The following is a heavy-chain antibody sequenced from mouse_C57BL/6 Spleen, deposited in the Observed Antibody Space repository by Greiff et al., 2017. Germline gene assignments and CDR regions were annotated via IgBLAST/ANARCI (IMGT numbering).Heavy chain of an antibody. Sequence: EVKVVESGGGLVKPGGSLKLSCAVSGFTFSSYAMSWVRQTPEKRLEWVATISDGGSYTYYPDNVKGRFTISRDNAKNNLYLQMSHLKSEDTAMYYCARDQITTVVAPFDYWGQGTTLTVSS. CDR1: GFTFSSYA. CDR3: ARDQITTVVAPFDY. J-gene: IGHJ2*01. V-gene: IGHV5-4*01. D-gene: IGHD1-1*01. CDR2: ISDGGSYT.